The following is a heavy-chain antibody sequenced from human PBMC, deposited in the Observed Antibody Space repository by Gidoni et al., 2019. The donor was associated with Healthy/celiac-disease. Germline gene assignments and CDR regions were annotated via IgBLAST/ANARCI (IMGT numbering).Heavy chain of an antibody. D-gene: IGHD2-2*02. CDR2: ISYDGSNK. CDR3: AKGGFCSSTSCYTWYFDL. CDR1: GFTFSSYG. Sequence: QVQLVESGGGVVQPGRSLRLSCAASGFTFSSYGMHWVRQAPGKGLEWLAVISYDGSNKYYADSVKGRFTISRDNSKNTLYLQMNSLRAEDTAVYYCAKGGFCSSTSCYTWYFDLWGRGTLVTVSS. J-gene: IGHJ2*01. V-gene: IGHV3-30*18.